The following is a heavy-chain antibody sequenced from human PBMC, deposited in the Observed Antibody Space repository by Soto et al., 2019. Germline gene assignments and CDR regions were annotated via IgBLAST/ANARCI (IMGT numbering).Heavy chain of an antibody. V-gene: IGHV3-73*01. J-gene: IGHJ3*02. CDR3: TGSLSSAFDI. Sequence: EVQLVESGGGLVQPGGSLKLSCAASGFSFSDSVMHWVRQVSGKGLEWVGRITSTADTYATAYTASVKGRFTVSRDDSKNTAYLQMNSLKTEDTAVYYCTGSLSSAFDIWGQGTMVHVSS. CDR2: ITSTADTYAT. CDR1: GFSFSDSV.